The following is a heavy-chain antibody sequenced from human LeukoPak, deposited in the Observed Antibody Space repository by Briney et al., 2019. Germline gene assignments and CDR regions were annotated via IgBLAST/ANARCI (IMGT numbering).Heavy chain of an antibody. CDR3: AKGQYCSSTSCYTGLYYYYYYMDV. Sequence: GGSLRLSCAASGFTFSSYAMSWVRQAPGKGLEWVSAISGSGGSTYYADSAKGRFTISRDNSKNTLYLQMNSLRAEDTAVYYCAKGQYCSSTSCYTGLYYYYYYMDVWGKGTTVTVSS. D-gene: IGHD2-2*02. CDR1: GFTFSSYA. CDR2: ISGSGGST. V-gene: IGHV3-23*01. J-gene: IGHJ6*03.